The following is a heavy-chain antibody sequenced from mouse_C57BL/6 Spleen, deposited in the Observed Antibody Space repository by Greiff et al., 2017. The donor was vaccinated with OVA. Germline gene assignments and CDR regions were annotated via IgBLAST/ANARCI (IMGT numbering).Heavy chain of an antibody. CDR1: GYSITSDS. J-gene: IGHJ1*03. CDR3: ARYYEDEGYFDV. V-gene: IGHV3-8*01. D-gene: IGHD2-3*01. CDR2: ISYGGST. Sequence: DVNLKESGPGLAKPSRTLSLTCPATGYSITSDSWNWIRKFPGNKLEYMGNISYGGSTYYNPSLKSRISITRDTAKNQYYLQLNSVTTEDTATYYCARYYEDEGYFDVWGTGTTVTVSS.